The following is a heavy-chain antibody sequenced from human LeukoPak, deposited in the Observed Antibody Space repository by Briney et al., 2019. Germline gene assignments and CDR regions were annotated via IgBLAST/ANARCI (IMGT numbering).Heavy chain of an antibody. CDR1: GYTLTELS. J-gene: IGHJ4*02. V-gene: IGHV1-24*01. Sequence: ASVKVSCKVSGYTLTELSMHWVRQAPGKGLEWTGGFDPEDGETIYAQKFQGRVTMTEDTSTDTAYMELSSLRSEDTAVYYCATYSPGPPTASFDYWGQGTLVTVSS. D-gene: IGHD2-15*01. CDR2: FDPEDGET. CDR3: ATYSPGPPTASFDY.